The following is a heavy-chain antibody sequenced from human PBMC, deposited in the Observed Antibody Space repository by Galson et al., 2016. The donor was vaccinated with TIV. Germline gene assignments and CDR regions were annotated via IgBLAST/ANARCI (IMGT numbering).Heavy chain of an antibody. CDR2: IWYDGSNE. J-gene: IGHJ6*02. Sequence: SLRLSCAASRIDFSSYGMHWVRQAPGKGLEWVALIWYDGSNEDYSDSVKGRFTISRDKSINMLYLQMNSLRVEDTAVYYCARDFSILPRHYGIDVRGQGTAVTVS. D-gene: IGHD3-3*01. CDR1: RIDFSSYG. V-gene: IGHV3-33*01. CDR3: ARDFSILPRHYGIDV.